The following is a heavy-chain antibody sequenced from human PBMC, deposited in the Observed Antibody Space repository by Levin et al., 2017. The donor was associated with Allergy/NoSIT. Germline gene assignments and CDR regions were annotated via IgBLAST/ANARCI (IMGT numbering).Heavy chain of an antibody. V-gene: IGHV3-23*01. Sequence: LSLTCAGSRFTFSNYALSWVRQSPGKGLEWVSLISGSGDTTLYTDSVRGRFTISRDNSRNTLYLQMNRLRDEDAAMYYCAKGVADYNTGWYYFDRWGQGTLVTVSS. CDR2: ISGSGDTT. D-gene: IGHD3-10*01. CDR1: RFTFSNYA. CDR3: AKGVADYNTGWYYFDR. J-gene: IGHJ4*02.